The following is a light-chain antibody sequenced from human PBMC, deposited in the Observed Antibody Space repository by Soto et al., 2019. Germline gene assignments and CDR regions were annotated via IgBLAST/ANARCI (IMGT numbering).Light chain of an antibody. CDR3: QQYNEWPPSLT. J-gene: IGKJ5*01. CDR2: GAS. CDR1: QSVSSN. Sequence: EIVMTQSPATLSVSPGERATLSCRASQSVSSNLAWYQQKPGQAPRLLIYGASSRATGVPARFIGSGSGTEFTLVTNSLQSEDFAVYSCQQYNEWPPSLTFGQGTRLEIK. V-gene: IGKV3-15*01.